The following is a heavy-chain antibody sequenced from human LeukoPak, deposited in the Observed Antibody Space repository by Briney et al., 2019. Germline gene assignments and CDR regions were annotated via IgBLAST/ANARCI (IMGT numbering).Heavy chain of an antibody. Sequence: PGGSLRLSCAASGFTFSSYSMNWVRQAPGKGLEWVSSISSSSSYIYYADSAKGRFTISRDNAKNSLYLQMNSLRAEDTAVYYCARDVPYTDEPEYWGQGTLVTVSS. D-gene: IGHD3-16*01. CDR1: GFTFSSYS. V-gene: IGHV3-21*01. CDR3: ARDVPYTDEPEY. J-gene: IGHJ4*02. CDR2: ISSSSSYI.